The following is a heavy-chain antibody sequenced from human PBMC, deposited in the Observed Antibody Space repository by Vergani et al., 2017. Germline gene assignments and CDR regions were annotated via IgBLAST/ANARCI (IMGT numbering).Heavy chain of an antibody. CDR3: ARDFVFVVGQPPYDILTGYPFIAHDY. CDR1: GYTFTGYY. D-gene: IGHD3-9*01. J-gene: IGHJ4*02. CDR2: INPNSGGI. Sequence: QVQLVQSGAEVKKPGASVKVSCKASGYTFTGYYMHWVRQAPGQGLEWMGWINPNSGGINYAQKFQGRVTMTRDTSISTAYMELSRLRAEDTAVYYCARDFVFVVGQPPYDILTGYPFIAHDYWGQGTLVTVSS. V-gene: IGHV1-2*02.